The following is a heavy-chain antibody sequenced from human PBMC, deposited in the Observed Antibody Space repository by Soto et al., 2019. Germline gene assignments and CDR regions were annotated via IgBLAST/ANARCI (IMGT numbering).Heavy chain of an antibody. Sequence: SETLSLTCTVSGGSISSYYWSWIRQPPGKGLEWIGYIYYSGSTNYNPSLKSRVTISVDTSKNQFSLKRSAATAADTAVYYCARLRNYYYYYGRDVGGQGTTVTVSS. CDR3: ARLRNYYYYYGRDV. D-gene: IGHD1-7*01. V-gene: IGHV4-59*08. J-gene: IGHJ6*02. CDR2: IYYSGST. CDR1: GGSISSYY.